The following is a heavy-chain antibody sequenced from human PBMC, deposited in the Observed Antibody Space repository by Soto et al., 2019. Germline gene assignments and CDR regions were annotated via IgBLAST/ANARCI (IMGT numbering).Heavy chain of an antibody. J-gene: IGHJ6*02. Sequence: LILCCGSCGFSFEDYAMHWFRQIPVKGLECVSGINWNSETVGYADSVKGRFTISRDSAKNSLYLQMTTLRPEDTALYFCARDQDLGGYDLRPMYGLDVWGQGTTVTVSS. CDR2: INWNSETV. CDR3: ARDQDLGGYDLRPMYGLDV. CDR1: GFSFEDYA. V-gene: IGHV3-9*01. D-gene: IGHD5-12*01.